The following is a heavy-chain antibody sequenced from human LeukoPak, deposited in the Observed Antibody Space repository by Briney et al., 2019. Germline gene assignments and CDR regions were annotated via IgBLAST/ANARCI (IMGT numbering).Heavy chain of an antibody. D-gene: IGHD2-15*01. CDR1: GFTFSSYE. J-gene: IGHJ4*02. CDR3: ARDGRYCSGGFCYPH. CDR2: ISSSGSTI. V-gene: IGHV3-48*03. Sequence: GSLLLSCAASGFTFSSYEMNWVRQAPGKGLEWVSYISSSGSTIFYADSVKRRFTISRDNAMNSLYLQMNSLRAEDTAVYYCARDGRYCSGGFCYPHWGRGTLVTVSS.